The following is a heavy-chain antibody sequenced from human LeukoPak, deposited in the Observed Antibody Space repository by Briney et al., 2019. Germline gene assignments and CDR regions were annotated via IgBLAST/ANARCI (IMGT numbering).Heavy chain of an antibody. V-gene: IGHV3-33*08. Sequence: GGSLRLSCAASGFTFSSYEMNWVRQAPGKGLEWVAVIWYDGSNKYYADSVKGRFTISRDNSKNTLYLQMNSLRAEDTAVYYCARDSDGVDYWGQGTLVTVSS. J-gene: IGHJ4*02. CDR3: ARDSDGVDY. CDR1: GFTFSSYE. D-gene: IGHD4-17*01. CDR2: IWYDGSNK.